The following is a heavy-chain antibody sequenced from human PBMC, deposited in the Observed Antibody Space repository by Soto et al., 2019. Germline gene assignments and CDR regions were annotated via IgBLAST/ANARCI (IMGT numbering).Heavy chain of an antibody. Sequence: SETLSLTCTVSGGSIISYYWSWIRQPPGKGLEWIGYIYYSGGTNYNPSLKSRVTISVDTSKNQFSLKLSSVTAADTAVYYCARAGDRDGYNSIAFDIWGQGTMVTVSS. CDR3: ARAGDRDGYNSIAFDI. D-gene: IGHD5-12*01. CDR2: IYYSGGT. CDR1: GGSIISYY. J-gene: IGHJ3*02. V-gene: IGHV4-59*01.